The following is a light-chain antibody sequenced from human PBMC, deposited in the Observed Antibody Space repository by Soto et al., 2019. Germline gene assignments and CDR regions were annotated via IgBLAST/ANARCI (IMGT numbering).Light chain of an antibody. V-gene: IGLV2-14*01. J-gene: IGLJ1*01. CDR1: SSDVGGYNY. CDR2: EVS. Sequence: QSVLTQPASVSGSPGQSITISCTGTSSDVGGYNYASWYQQHPGKAPKLMIYEVSFRPSGISNRFSGSKSGNTASLTISGLQAEDEADYYCSSYTSNSIVFGTGTKATVL. CDR3: SSYTSNSIV.